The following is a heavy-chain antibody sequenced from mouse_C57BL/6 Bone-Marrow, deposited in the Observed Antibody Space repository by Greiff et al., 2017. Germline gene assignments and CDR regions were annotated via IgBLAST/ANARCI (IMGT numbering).Heavy chain of an antibody. J-gene: IGHJ2*01. V-gene: IGHV14-3*01. Sequence: VQLQQSVAELVRPGASVKLSCTASGFNIKNTYMHWVKQRPEQGLEWIGRIDPANGNTKYAPKVQGKATITADTSSNTAYLQLSSLTSEDTAIYYCASGSYYGSSPDYFDYWGQGTTLTVSS. CDR2: IDPANGNT. D-gene: IGHD1-1*01. CDR3: ASGSYYGSSPDYFDY. CDR1: GFNIKNTY.